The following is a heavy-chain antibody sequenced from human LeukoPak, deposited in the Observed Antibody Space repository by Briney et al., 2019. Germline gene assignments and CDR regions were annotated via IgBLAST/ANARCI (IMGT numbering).Heavy chain of an antibody. V-gene: IGHV4-34*01. CDR1: GGSFSGYY. J-gene: IGHJ4*02. CDR3: ARETSLMGYASGLGFNY. D-gene: IGHD6-19*01. CDR2: INHSGST. Sequence: NASETLSLTCAVYGGSFSGYYWSWIRQPPGKGLEWIGEINHSGSTNYNPSLKSRVTISVDTSKNQFSLKLTSVTAADTATYYCARETSLMGYASGLGFNYWGQGILVTVSS.